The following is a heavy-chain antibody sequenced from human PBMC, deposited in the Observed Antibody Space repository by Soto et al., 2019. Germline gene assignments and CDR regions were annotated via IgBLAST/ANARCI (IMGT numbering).Heavy chain of an antibody. Sequence: ASVKVSCKASGGTFSRYAISWVRQAPGQGLEWMGGIIPLFGKANYAQKFQGRVTITADESTSTAYMELSSLRSEDTAVYYCARDGTLYDSSGYYYLYWGQGTLVTVSS. CDR2: IIPLFGKA. CDR3: ARDGTLYDSSGYYYLY. CDR1: GGTFSRYA. V-gene: IGHV1-69*13. J-gene: IGHJ4*02. D-gene: IGHD3-22*01.